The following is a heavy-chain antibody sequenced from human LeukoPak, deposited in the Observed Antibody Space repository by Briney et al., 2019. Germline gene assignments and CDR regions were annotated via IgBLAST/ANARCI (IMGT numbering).Heavy chain of an antibody. CDR2: ISGSGGST. J-gene: IGHJ4*02. D-gene: IGHD1-26*01. V-gene: IGHV3-23*01. CDR3: AKYRGSYRYYFDY. Sequence: GGSLRPSCAASGFTFSSYAMSWVRQAPGKGLEWVSAISGSGGSTYYADSVKGRFTISRDNSKNTLYLQMNSLRAEDTAVYYCAKYRGSYRYYFDYWGQGTLVTVSS. CDR1: GFTFSSYA.